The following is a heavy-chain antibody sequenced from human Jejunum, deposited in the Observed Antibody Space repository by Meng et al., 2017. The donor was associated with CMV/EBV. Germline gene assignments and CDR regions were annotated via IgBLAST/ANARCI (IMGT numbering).Heavy chain of an antibody. D-gene: IGHD2-2*01. V-gene: IGHV4-39*07. Sequence: HLALQQSGPGPVKSSDTLSFTCTVLCDSITNNHFYWGWLRQPPGKGLECIGSINYSGTTYYNSSLKSRVTISVDTSMTQFSLKMTSVTAADTAVYYCARDCRSKRSWFAPWGQGTLVTVSS. J-gene: IGHJ5*02. CDR3: ARDCRSKRSWFAP. CDR2: INYSGTT. CDR1: CDSITNNHFY.